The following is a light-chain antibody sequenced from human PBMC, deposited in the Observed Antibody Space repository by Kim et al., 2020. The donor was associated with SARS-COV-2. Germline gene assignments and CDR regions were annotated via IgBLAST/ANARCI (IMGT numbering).Light chain of an antibody. CDR2: AAS. V-gene: IGKV3-20*01. Sequence: SPGERAPHSCVASHGVNSNYLAWYQQKPGPAPRILIYAASSRATGIPDRLSGSGSGTDFTLTISRLEAEDLAVFYCQQYGSSPITFGQGTKVDIK. J-gene: IGKJ1*01. CDR3: QQYGSSPIT. CDR1: HGVNSNY.